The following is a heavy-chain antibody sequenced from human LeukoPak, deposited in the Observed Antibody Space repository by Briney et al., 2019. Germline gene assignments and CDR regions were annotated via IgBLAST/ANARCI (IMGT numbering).Heavy chain of an antibody. Sequence: GGSLRLSCAASGFPFSNYAMNWVRQAPGKGLEWLTGISGFGGSTYYAASAKGRFTISRDNSGNTLFLQLNNLRVEDTAVYYCARRGGSSWSSFDYWGQGSLVTVSS. V-gene: IGHV3-23*01. CDR2: ISGFGGST. CDR3: ARRGGSSWSSFDY. D-gene: IGHD6-13*01. J-gene: IGHJ4*02. CDR1: GFPFSNYA.